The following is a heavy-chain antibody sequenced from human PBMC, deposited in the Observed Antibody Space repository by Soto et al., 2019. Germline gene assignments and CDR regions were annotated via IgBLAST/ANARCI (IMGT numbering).Heavy chain of an antibody. V-gene: IGHV4-31*03. Sequence: SETLSLTCTVSGGSISSGGYYWSWIRQHPGKGLEWIGYIYYSGSTYYNPSLKSRVTISVDTSKNQFSLKLSSVTAADTAVYYCARGAVAVAGFDDWGQGTLVTVSS. CDR3: ARGAVAVAGFDD. D-gene: IGHD6-19*01. CDR1: GGSISSGGYY. CDR2: IYYSGST. J-gene: IGHJ4*02.